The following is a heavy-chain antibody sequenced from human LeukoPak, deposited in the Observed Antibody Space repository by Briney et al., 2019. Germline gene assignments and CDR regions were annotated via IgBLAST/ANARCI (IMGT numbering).Heavy chain of an antibody. J-gene: IGHJ4*02. CDR3: ARDYGDYR. CDR2: FHYSGST. Sequence: SETLSLTCTVSGGSVSSYYWSWIRQPPGKGLEWIGYFHYSGSTKYNPSLKSRVTISVRTSKNQFSLKLTSVTAADTAVYYCARDYGDYRWGQGTLVTVSS. V-gene: IGHV4-59*02. CDR1: GGSVSSYY. D-gene: IGHD4-17*01.